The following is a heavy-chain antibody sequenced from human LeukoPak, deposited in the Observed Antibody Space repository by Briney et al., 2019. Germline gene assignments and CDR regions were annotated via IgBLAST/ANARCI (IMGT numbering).Heavy chain of an antibody. CDR3: ARLHMVRRVTAFDI. V-gene: IGHV4-59*08. CDR1: GGSISSYY. J-gene: IGHJ3*02. CDR2: IYYSGST. Sequence: SETLSLTCTVSGGSISSYYWSWIRQPPGKGLEWIGYIYYSGSTNYNPSLKSRVTISVDTSKNQFSLKLSSVTAADTAVYYCARLHMVRRVTAFDIWGQGTMVTVSS. D-gene: IGHD3-10*01.